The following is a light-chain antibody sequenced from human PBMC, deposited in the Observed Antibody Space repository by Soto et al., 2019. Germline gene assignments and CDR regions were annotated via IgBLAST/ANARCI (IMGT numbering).Light chain of an antibody. CDR1: SSDVGGYDF. Sequence: QSVLTQPASVSGSPGQSVTLSCTGTSSDVGGYDFVYWYQRYPGKAPKLIIYDVNNRPSGVSNRFSGSKSGNTASLTMSGLEAEHEADYYCTSYASSSTHVVFGGGTQLTVL. CDR2: DVN. CDR3: TSYASSSTHVV. J-gene: IGLJ2*01. V-gene: IGLV2-14*01.